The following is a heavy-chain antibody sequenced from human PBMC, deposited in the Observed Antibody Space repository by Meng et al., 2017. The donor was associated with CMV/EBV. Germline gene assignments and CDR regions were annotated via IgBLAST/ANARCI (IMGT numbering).Heavy chain of an antibody. Sequence: SLKISCAASGFTFDDYAIHWVRQAPGKGLEWVSGISWNSGSIGYADSVKGRFTISRDNAKNSLYLQMNSLRAEDTALYYCAKDISSVYKPYYYYGMDVWGQGTTVTVSS. D-gene: IGHD1-14*01. CDR1: GFTFDDYA. CDR3: AKDISSVYKPYYYYGMDV. CDR2: ISWNSGSI. J-gene: IGHJ6*02. V-gene: IGHV3-9*01.